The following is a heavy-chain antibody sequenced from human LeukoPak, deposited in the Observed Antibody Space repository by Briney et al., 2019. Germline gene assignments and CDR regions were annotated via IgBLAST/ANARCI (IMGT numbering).Heavy chain of an antibody. CDR3: AKEGERYFDWLGLSYFDY. J-gene: IGHJ4*02. Sequence: GGSLRLSCVASGFTFSSYEMNWVRQAPGKGLEWVSYIRSSGDTIYYADSVKGRFTISRDNSKNTLYLQMNSLRAEDTAVYYCAKEGERYFDWLGLSYFDYWGQGTLVTVSS. D-gene: IGHD3-9*01. V-gene: IGHV3-48*03. CDR1: GFTFSSYE. CDR2: IRSSGDTI.